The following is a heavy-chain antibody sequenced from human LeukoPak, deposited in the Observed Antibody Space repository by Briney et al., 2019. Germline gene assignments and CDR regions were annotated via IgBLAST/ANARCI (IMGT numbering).Heavy chain of an antibody. CDR2: IIPIFGTA. Sequence: SVKVSCKASGGTFSSYAISWVRQAPGQGLEWMGGIIPIFGTANYAQKFQGRVTITTGESTSTAYMELSSLRSEDTAVYYCARTDIVVVVAARMDAFDIWGQGTMVTVSS. J-gene: IGHJ3*02. D-gene: IGHD2-15*01. CDR3: ARTDIVVVVAARMDAFDI. CDR1: GGTFSSYA. V-gene: IGHV1-69*05.